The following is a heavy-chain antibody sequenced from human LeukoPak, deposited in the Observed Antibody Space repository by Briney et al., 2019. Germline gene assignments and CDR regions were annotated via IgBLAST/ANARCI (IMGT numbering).Heavy chain of an antibody. V-gene: IGHV3-74*03. CDR1: GFTFSTYL. J-gene: IGHJ5*02. CDR2: INTDGSIT. Sequence: GGSLRLSCAASGFTFSTYLMHWVRQAPGKGLVWVSRINTDGSITTYADSVKCRFTISRDNAKNTLYLQMNSLRDEDTAVYYCASLGTLVPWGQGTLVTVSS. CDR3: ASLGTLVP. D-gene: IGHD3-9*01.